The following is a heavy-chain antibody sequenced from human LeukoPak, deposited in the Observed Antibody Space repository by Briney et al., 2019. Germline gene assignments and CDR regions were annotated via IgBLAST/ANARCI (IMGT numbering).Heavy chain of an antibody. CDR3: ARETWGGLDY. CDR1: GFTFTNYG. CDR2: INSDGSIT. D-gene: IGHD3-16*01. Sequence: GGSLRLSCAASGFTFTNYGMHWVRQAPGEGLMWLSRINSDGSITSYAGSVKGRFTISRDNAKNTLYLQLNTLRAEDTAVYYCARETWGGLDYWGQGTLVSVSS. V-gene: IGHV3-74*01. J-gene: IGHJ4*02.